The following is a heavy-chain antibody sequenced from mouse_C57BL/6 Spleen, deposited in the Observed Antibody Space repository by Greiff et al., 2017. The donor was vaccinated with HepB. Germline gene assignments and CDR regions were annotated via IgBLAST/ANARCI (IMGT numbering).Heavy chain of an antibody. Sequence: QVQLQQPGAELVMPGASVKLSCKASGYTFTSYWMHWVKQRPGQGLEWIGEIDPSDSYTNYNQKFKGKSTLTVDKSSSTAYMQLSSLTSEDSAVYYCARSLGNYGFDYWGQGTTLTVSS. D-gene: IGHD2-1*01. V-gene: IGHV1-69*01. J-gene: IGHJ2*01. CDR3: ARSLGNYGFDY. CDR2: IDPSDSYT. CDR1: GYTFTSYW.